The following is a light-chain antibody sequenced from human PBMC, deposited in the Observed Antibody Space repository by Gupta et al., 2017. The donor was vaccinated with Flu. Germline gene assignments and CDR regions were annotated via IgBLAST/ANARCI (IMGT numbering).Light chain of an antibody. CDR1: QSFSSNL. Sequence: EVVFTQSLATLSLSPGERATLSCGASQSFSSNLLAWYQQKPGRAPRLLIYDACNRTAGTPDRFSGSGSGKDFTLTISRREHEDFAVYYCQQYVGSPPWTFGQGTKLEI. CDR3: QQYVGSPPWT. CDR2: DAC. J-gene: IGKJ2*02. V-gene: IGKV3D-20*01.